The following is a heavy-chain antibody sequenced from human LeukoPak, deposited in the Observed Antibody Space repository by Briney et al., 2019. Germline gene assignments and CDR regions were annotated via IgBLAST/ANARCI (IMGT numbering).Heavy chain of an antibody. CDR1: GGTFGSYA. CDR3: ATSGSSSPWDGYGY. CDR2: IIPIFGTA. Sequence: PSLQVSCKASGGTFGSYAISWVRQAPGQGLEWMGGIIPIFGTAYYAQKFQGRVTITADESTSTAYMELSSLRSEDTAVYYCATSGSSSPWDGYGYWGQGTLVTVSS. V-gene: IGHV1-69*01. D-gene: IGHD6-6*01. J-gene: IGHJ4*02.